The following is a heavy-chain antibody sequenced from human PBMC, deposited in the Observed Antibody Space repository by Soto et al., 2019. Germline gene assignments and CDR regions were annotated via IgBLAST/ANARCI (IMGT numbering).Heavy chain of an antibody. CDR1: GYSLSSGYY. CDR3: ARSVDDYGSYIDY. J-gene: IGHJ4*02. D-gene: IGHD4-17*01. CDR2: MNYRGKT. Sequence: QVQLQESGPGLVKPSETLSLTCGVSGYSLSSGYYWAWVRQPPGKGLEWIGSMNYRGKTYYNPSLKSRVTISLDASKNQVSLKVTSVTAADTAMYHCARSVDDYGSYIDYWGQGTLVTVSS. V-gene: IGHV4-38-2*01.